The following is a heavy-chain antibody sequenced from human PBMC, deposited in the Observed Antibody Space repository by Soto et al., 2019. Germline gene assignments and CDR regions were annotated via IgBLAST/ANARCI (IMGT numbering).Heavy chain of an antibody. CDR2: IIPMFGIA. CDR1: GGNRYT. CDR3: ARDSGRSDVVPAAISAMDV. J-gene: IGHJ6*02. V-gene: IGHV1-69*08. D-gene: IGHD2-2*01. Sequence: QVQLVQSGAEVKKPGSSVKVSCKGSGGNRYTITWVRQAPGQGLEWMGRIIPMFGIATYAQNFQGRVTIRADKPTTTAYLELRSLRSEDTAVYYCARDSGRSDVVPAAISAMDVWGQGTTVTVSS.